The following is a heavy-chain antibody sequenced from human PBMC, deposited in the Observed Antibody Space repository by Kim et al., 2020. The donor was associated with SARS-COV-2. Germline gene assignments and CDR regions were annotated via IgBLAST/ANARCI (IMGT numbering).Heavy chain of an antibody. Sequence: SETLSLTCAVSGGSISSSNWWSWVRQPPGKGLEWIGEIYHSGSTNYNPSLKSRVTISVDKSKNQFSLKLSSVTAADTAVYYCARDQASGSYFPLDYWGQGTLVTVSS. J-gene: IGHJ4*02. CDR3: ARDQASGSYFPLDY. CDR2: IYHSGST. D-gene: IGHD1-26*01. CDR1: GGSISSSNW. V-gene: IGHV4-4*02.